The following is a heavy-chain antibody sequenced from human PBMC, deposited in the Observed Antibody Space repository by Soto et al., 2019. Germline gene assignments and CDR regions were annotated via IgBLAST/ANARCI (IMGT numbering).Heavy chain of an antibody. J-gene: IGHJ4*02. CDR3: VRVDLRVATMHFEY. Sequence: PSETLSLTCTVSGGSISSGDYYWSWIRQPPGKGLEWIGYIYYSGSTYYNPSLKSRVTISVDTSKNQFSLKLSSVTAEDTAVYYCVRVDLRVATMHFEYWGKGTTVTASS. CDR1: GGSISSGDYY. D-gene: IGHD5-12*01. V-gene: IGHV4-30-4*01. CDR2: IYYSGST.